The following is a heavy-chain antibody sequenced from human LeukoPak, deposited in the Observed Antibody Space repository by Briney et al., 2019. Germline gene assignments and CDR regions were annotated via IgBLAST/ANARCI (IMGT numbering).Heavy chain of an antibody. V-gene: IGHV1-69*13. D-gene: IGHD5-12*01. Sequence: SVKVSCKASGGTFSSYAISWVRQAPGQGLEWMGGITPIFGTANYAQKFQGRVTITADESTSTAYMELSSLRSEDTAVYYCARAQRAIVATGVSSLGYWGQGTLVTVSS. CDR3: ARAQRAIVATGVSSLGY. CDR2: ITPIFGTA. J-gene: IGHJ4*02. CDR1: GGTFSSYA.